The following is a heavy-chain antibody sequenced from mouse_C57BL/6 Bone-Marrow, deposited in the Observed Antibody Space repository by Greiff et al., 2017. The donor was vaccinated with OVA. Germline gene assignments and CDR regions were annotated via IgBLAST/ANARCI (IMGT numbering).Heavy chain of an antibody. J-gene: IGHJ4*01. V-gene: IGHV5-6*01. Sequence: EVQLQESGGDLVKPGGSLKLSCAASGFTFSSYGMSWVRQTPDKRLEWVATISSGGSYTYYPDSVKGRFTISRDNAKNTLYLQMSSLKSEDTAMYYCARLIYYDYDYYAMDYWGQGTSVTVSS. CDR3: ARLIYYDYDYYAMDY. CDR1: GFTFSSYG. CDR2: ISSGGSYT. D-gene: IGHD2-4*01.